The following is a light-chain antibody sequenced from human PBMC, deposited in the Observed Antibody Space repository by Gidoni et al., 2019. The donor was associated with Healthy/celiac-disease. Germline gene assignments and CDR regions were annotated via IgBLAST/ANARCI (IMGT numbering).Light chain of an antibody. CDR2: SNN. J-gene: IGLJ3*02. CDR3: AAWDDSLNGWV. Sequence: QSVLTQPPSASGTPGQRVTISCSGSSSNIGSNTVNWYQQLPGTAPKLIYSNNQRPSGVPDRFSGSKSGTSASLAISGLQSEDEADYYCAAWDDSLNGWVFGGGTKLTVL. CDR1: SSNIGSNT. V-gene: IGLV1-44*01.